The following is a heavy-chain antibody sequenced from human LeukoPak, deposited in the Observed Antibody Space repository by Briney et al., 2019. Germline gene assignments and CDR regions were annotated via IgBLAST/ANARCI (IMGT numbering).Heavy chain of an antibody. J-gene: IGHJ6*02. V-gene: IGHV1-2*02. CDR3: ARDRRDIVVVPAAMLDYYYYYGMDV. D-gene: IGHD2-2*01. Sequence: ASVKVSCKASGYTFTSYYMHWVRQAPGQGLEWMGWINPNSGGTNYAQKLQGRVTMTTDTSTSTAYMELRSLRSDDTAVYYCARDRRDIVVVPAAMLDYYYYYGMDVWGQGTTVTVSS. CDR1: GYTFTSYY. CDR2: INPNSGGT.